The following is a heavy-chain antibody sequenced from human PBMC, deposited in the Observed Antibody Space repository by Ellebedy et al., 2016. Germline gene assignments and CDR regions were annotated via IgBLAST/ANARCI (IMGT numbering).Heavy chain of an antibody. CDR1: GFTFSSYS. CDR3: TRGGLDNSFDV. D-gene: IGHD3-16*01. V-gene: IGHV3-48*02. Sequence: GESLKISCAASGFTFSSYSMNWVRQAPGKGLEWVSYISPTSGSTIYYADSVKGRFTISRDNAKNSVYLQMNSLRDEDTAVYYCTRGGLDNSFDVWGQGTMVTVSS. CDR2: ISPTSGSTI. J-gene: IGHJ3*01.